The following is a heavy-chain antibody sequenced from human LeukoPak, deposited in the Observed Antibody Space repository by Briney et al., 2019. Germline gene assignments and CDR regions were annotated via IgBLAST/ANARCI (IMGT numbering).Heavy chain of an antibody. D-gene: IGHD4-23*01. Sequence: GASVKVSCKASGYTFTSYYMHWVRQAPGQGLEWMGIINPSGGSTCYAQKFQGRVTMTRDMSTSTVYMELSSLRSEDTAVYYCARDRIGDYGGNPDAFDIWGQGTMVTVSS. CDR1: GYTFTSYY. V-gene: IGHV1-46*01. CDR3: ARDRIGDYGGNPDAFDI. J-gene: IGHJ3*02. CDR2: INPSGGST.